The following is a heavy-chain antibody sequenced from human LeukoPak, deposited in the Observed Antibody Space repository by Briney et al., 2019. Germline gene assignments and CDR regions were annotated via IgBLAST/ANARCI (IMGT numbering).Heavy chain of an antibody. D-gene: IGHD3-3*01. CDR1: AFTFSRYG. CDR2: VYGDGRDI. V-gene: IGHV3-23*01. Sequence: LGGTLRVSHAASAFTFSRYGLRGVDPAPGKGLTGVSAVYGDGRDIFYTAAVKGRFTISRDNSKNTLYLQMNSLRDEDTALYYCASHGGGTIRIKAFDVWGQGTIVTISS. CDR3: ASHGGGTIRIKAFDV. J-gene: IGHJ3*01.